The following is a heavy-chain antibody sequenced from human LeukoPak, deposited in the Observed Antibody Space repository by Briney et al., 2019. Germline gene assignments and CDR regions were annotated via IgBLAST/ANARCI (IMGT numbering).Heavy chain of an antibody. Sequence: GGSLRLSCAASGFTVSSNYMSWVRQAPGKGLEWVSVIYSGGSTYYADSVKGGFTISRDNSKNTLYLQMNSLRAEDTAVYYCARGPYDTYGMDVWGQGTTVTVSS. J-gene: IGHJ6*02. D-gene: IGHD3-9*01. CDR1: GFTVSSNY. CDR3: ARGPYDTYGMDV. CDR2: IYSGGST. V-gene: IGHV3-66*01.